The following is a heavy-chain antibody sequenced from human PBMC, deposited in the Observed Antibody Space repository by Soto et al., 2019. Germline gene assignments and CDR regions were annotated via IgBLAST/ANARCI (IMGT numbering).Heavy chain of an antibody. V-gene: IGHV4-61*01. Sequence: PSETLSLTCTVSGGSVSSGSYYWSWIRQPPGKGLEWIGYIYYSGSTNYNPSLKSRVTISVDTSKNQFSLKLSSVTAADTAVYYCARSYDFWSGYYIWGQGTLVTVSS. CDR3: ARSYDFWSGYYI. CDR1: GGSVSSGSYY. D-gene: IGHD3-3*01. J-gene: IGHJ1*01. CDR2: IYYSGST.